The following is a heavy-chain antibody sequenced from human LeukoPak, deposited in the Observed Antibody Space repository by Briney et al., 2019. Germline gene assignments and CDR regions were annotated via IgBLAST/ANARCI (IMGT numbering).Heavy chain of an antibody. D-gene: IGHD3-3*01. J-gene: IGHJ4*02. CDR3: ARDHGFLEWLLLPPTE. CDR2: IYYSGST. CDR1: GGSISSGDYY. Sequence: SQTLSLTCTVSGGSISSGDYYWSWIRQPPGKGLEWIGYIYYSGSTYYNPSLKSRVTISVDTSKNQFSLKLSSVTAADTAVYYCARDHGFLEWLLLPPTEWGQGTLVTVSP. V-gene: IGHV4-30-4*01.